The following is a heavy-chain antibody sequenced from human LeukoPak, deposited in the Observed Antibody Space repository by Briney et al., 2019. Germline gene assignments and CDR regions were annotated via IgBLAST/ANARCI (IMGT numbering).Heavy chain of an antibody. J-gene: IGHJ4*02. V-gene: IGHV3-9*01. CDR2: ISWNSGSI. CDR3: AKDIGGYYGSGSYYWSY. Sequence: GGSLRLSCAASGFTFDDYAMHWVRQAPGKGLEWVSGISWNSGSIGYADSVKGRFTISRDNAKNSLYLQMNSLRAEDTALYYCAKDIGGYYGSGSYYWSYWGQGTLVTVSS. D-gene: IGHD3-10*01. CDR1: GFTFDDYA.